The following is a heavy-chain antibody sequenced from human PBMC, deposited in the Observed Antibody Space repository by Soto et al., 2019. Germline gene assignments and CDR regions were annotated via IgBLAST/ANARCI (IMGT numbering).Heavy chain of an antibody. CDR1: GGTFSSYA. CDR2: IIPIFGTA. D-gene: IGHD2-15*01. V-gene: IGHV1-69*01. CDR3: ARSQGGSSSLDIYYYCYYGMDV. Sequence: QVQLVQSGAEVKKPGSSVKVSCKAPGGTFSSYAISWVRQAPGQGLEWMGGIIPIFGTANYAQKFQGRVTITADESTSRGYMELSSLRSEDTAVYYCARSQGGSSSLDIYYYCYYGMDVWGQGTTVTVSS. J-gene: IGHJ6*02.